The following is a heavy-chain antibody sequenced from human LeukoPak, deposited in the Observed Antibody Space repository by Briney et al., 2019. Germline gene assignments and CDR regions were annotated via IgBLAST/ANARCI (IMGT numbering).Heavy chain of an antibody. Sequence: GGSLRLSCAASGFTFSSYAMHWVRQAPDKGLEWVAVISYDGSNKYYADSVKGRFTISRDNSKNTLYLQMNSLRAEDTAVYYCARDHSNYYYGMDVWGQGTTVTVFS. J-gene: IGHJ6*02. V-gene: IGHV3-30*04. CDR3: ARDHSNYYYGMDV. CDR2: ISYDGSNK. CDR1: GFTFSSYA. D-gene: IGHD4-11*01.